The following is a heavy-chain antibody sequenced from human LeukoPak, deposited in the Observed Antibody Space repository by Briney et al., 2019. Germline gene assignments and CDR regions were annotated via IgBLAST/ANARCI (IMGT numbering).Heavy chain of an antibody. Sequence: PGRSLRLSCAASGFTFSSYGMHWVRQAPGKGLEWVAVISYDGSNKYYADSVKGRFTVSRDNSKNTLYLQMNSLRAEDTAVYYCGKDTSAIYSSSSFGVFDYWGQGTLVTVSS. CDR1: GFTFSSYG. J-gene: IGHJ4*02. CDR3: GKDTSAIYSSSSFGVFDY. CDR2: ISYDGSNK. V-gene: IGHV3-30*18. D-gene: IGHD6-6*01.